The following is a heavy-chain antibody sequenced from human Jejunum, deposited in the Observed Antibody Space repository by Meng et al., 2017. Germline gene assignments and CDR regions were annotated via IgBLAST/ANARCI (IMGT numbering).Heavy chain of an antibody. CDR3: ARGSEVRGSFDY. V-gene: IGHV3-48*03. CDR2: ISISGSTK. D-gene: IGHD3-10*01. CDR1: GFTFSNYE. Sequence: GESLKISCAASGFTFSNYELNWVRQAPGKGLEWVSYISISGSTKYYADSVKGRFTISRDNAENSVYLQMNSLRAEDTAVYYCARGSEVRGSFDYWGQGTLVTVSS. J-gene: IGHJ4*02.